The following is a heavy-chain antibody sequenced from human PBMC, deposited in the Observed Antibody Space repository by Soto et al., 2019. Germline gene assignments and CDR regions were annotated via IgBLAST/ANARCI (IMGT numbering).Heavy chain of an antibody. CDR1: GFTFSSYA. Sequence: QVQLVESGGGVVQPGRSLRLSCAASGFTFSSYAMHWVRQAPGKGLEWVAVISYDGSNKYYADSVKGRFTISRDNSKNTLYLQMNSLRAEDTAVYYCARVYPPPPSWGQGTLVTVSS. CDR3: ARVYPPPPS. V-gene: IGHV3-30-3*01. J-gene: IGHJ5*02. CDR2: ISYDGSNK.